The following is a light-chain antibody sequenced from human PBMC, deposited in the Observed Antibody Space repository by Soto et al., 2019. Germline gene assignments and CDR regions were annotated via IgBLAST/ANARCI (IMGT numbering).Light chain of an antibody. CDR1: QSVSSY. CDR2: DAS. CDR3: QQYSSSPLP. J-gene: IGKJ4*01. V-gene: IGKV3-11*01. Sequence: IGVTQSPATLSLSPGERATLSCRASQSVSSYLAWYQQKPGQAPRLLIYDASNRATGIPARFSGSGSETDFTLTISRLEPEDFAVYYCQQYSSSPLPFAGGTNVAIK.